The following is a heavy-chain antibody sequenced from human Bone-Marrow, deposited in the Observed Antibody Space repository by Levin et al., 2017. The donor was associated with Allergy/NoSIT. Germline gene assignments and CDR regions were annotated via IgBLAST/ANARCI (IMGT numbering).Heavy chain of an antibody. CDR2: INHSGST. V-gene: IGHV4-34*01. CDR3: ARGRAAPPLMSLDY. Sequence: SQTLSLTCAVYGGSSSGYYWSWIRQPPGKGLEWTGEINHSGSTNYNPSLKSRVTISVDTSKNQFSLKLSSVTAADTAVYYGARGRAAPPLMSLDYWGQGTLVTVSS. J-gene: IGHJ4*02. D-gene: IGHD2-15*01. CDR1: GGSSSGYY.